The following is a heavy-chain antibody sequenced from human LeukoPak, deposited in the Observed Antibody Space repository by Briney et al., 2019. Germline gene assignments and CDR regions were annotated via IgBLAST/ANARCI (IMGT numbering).Heavy chain of an antibody. CDR1: GGSVNDYR. CDR3: GSSEVGTTTSTIYDF. CDR2: IYSEGIY. Sequence: SETLSLTCKVSGGSVNDYRWSWIRHTAGKGLEWIGRIYSEGIYNYNPSLGSRLTMSVDTSMIQFSLRLNSVTAADTAVYYCGSSEVGTTTSTIYDFWGRGTLVTVSS. D-gene: IGHD2/OR15-2a*01. J-gene: IGHJ4*02. V-gene: IGHV4-4*07.